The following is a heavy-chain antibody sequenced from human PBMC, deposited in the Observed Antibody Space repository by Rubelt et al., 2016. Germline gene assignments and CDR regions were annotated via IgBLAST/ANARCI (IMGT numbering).Heavy chain of an antibody. V-gene: IGHV4-31*03. CDR3: ARDAEESYFDY. J-gene: IGHJ4*02. Sequence: QLQLQESGPGLVKPSQTLSLTCTVSGGSISSGDYYWSWIRQHPGKGLEWIGYIYYSGSTYYNPSLKSRVTISVDTSKNQFSLKLSSATAADTAVYYWARDAEESYFDYWGQGTLVTVSS. CDR2: IYYSGST. CDR1: GGSISSGDYY.